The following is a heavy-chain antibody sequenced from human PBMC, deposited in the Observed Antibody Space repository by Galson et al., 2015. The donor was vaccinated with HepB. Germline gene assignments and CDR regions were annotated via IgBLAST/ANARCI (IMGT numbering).Heavy chain of an antibody. V-gene: IGHV3-30*18. J-gene: IGHJ6*02. CDR3: AKDGLYYGSGTHSNAMDV. CDR2: ISYDGSNR. Sequence: SLRLSCAASGFIFSNYWMGWVRQAPGRGLQWVAFISYDGSNRYYGDSVKGRFTISRDNAKTTLYLQMNGLRGEDTAVYYCAKDGLYYGSGTHSNAMDVWGHGTAVIVSS. CDR1: GFIFSNYW. D-gene: IGHD3-10*01.